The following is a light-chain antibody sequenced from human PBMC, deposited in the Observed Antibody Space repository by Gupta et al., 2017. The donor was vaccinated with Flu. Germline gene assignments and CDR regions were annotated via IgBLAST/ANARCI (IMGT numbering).Light chain of an antibody. Sequence: VLTQSTLSLSLSPGEGATLSCKTSQTINSRYLAWYQQKPGQAPRLLIYGVSNRATGIPDRFSGSGSGTDFTLTISNVEAEDSAVYYCQQYDGAPRTFGQGTKVEIK. CDR3: QQYDGAPRT. J-gene: IGKJ1*01. CDR2: GVS. V-gene: IGKV3-20*01. CDR1: QTINSRY.